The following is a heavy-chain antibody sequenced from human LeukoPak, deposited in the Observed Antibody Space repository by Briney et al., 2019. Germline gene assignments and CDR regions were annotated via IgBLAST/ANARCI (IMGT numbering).Heavy chain of an antibody. CDR1: GFTLSSYG. J-gene: IGHJ6*02. Sequence: PGRSLRLSCAASGFTLSSYGMHWVRQAPGKGLEWVAVISYAGSNKYYVDSVKGRFTISGDNSKNTLYLQMNSLRAEDTAVYYCAKDSLRWSYFYYGMDVWGQGTTVTVSS. D-gene: IGHD4-23*01. V-gene: IGHV3-30*18. CDR3: AKDSLRWSYFYYGMDV. CDR2: ISYAGSNK.